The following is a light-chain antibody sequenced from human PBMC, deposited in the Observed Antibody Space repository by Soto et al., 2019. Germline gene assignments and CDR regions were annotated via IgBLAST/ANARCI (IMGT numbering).Light chain of an antibody. CDR3: QQRSNWPPLT. CDR2: GAS. J-gene: IGKJ4*01. CDR1: QSVSSNF. Sequence: EIVLTQSPGTLSLSPGERATLSCRASQSVSSNFLAWYQEKLGQAPRLLIYGASKRATGIPDRFSGSGSGTDFTLTISRLEPEDFAVYYCQQRSNWPPLTFGGGTKVEIK. V-gene: IGKV3D-20*02.